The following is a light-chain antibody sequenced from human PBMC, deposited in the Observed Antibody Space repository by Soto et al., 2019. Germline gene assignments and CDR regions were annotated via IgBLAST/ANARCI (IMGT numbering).Light chain of an antibody. Sequence: EIVLTQSPATLSVSPWERATLSCRASQSVSSNLAWYQQKPGQAPRLLIYDASSRATDIPDRFSGRGSGTDFTLTISRLEPEDFAVYYCQQYGSSVTFGGGTKVDIK. CDR3: QQYGSSVT. V-gene: IGKV3-20*01. CDR1: QSVSSN. J-gene: IGKJ4*01. CDR2: DAS.